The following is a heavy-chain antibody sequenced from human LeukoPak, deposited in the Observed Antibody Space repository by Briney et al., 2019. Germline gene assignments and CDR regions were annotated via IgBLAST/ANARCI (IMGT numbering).Heavy chain of an antibody. V-gene: IGHV3-53*01. D-gene: IGHD4-23*01. Sequence: GGSLRLSCAASGFTATSNYMNWVRQTPGKGLEWVSRKYSGGTTYYADSVKGRFTASRDNSKNTLYLQMNSLRADDTAVYYCARESYCGKGAFDIWGQGTRVTVSS. CDR2: KYSGGTT. J-gene: IGHJ3*02. CDR3: ARESYCGKGAFDI. CDR1: GFTATSNY.